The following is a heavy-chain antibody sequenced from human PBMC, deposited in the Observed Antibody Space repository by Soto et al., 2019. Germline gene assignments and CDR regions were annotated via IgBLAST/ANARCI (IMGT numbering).Heavy chain of an antibody. CDR2: IKSKTDGGTT. CDR3: TTDIQQQLVRDNWFDP. CDR1: GFTFSNAW. Sequence: GGSLRLSCAASGFTFSNAWMSWVRQAPGKGLEWVGRIKSKTDGGTTDYAAPVKGRFTISRDDSKKTLYLQMNSLKTEDTAVYYCTTDIQQQLVRDNWFDPWGQGTLVTVSS. V-gene: IGHV3-15*01. J-gene: IGHJ5*02. D-gene: IGHD6-13*01.